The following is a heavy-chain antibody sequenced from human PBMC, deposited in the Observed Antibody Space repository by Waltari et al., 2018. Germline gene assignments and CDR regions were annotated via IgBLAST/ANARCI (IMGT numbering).Heavy chain of an antibody. J-gene: IGHJ6*02. V-gene: IGHV3-30-3*01. Sequence: QVQLVESGGGVVQPGRSLRLSCAASGFTFSSYAMHWVRQAPGKGLGWGEGISCDGSNKYYADSVKGRFTISRDNSKNTLYLQMNSLRAEDTAVYYCARDETYSSSWPWLSIGGGYSSGLNYYGMDVWGQGTTVTVSS. D-gene: IGHD6-13*01. CDR1: GFTFSSYA. CDR2: ISCDGSNK. CDR3: ARDETYSSSWPWLSIGGGYSSGLNYYGMDV.